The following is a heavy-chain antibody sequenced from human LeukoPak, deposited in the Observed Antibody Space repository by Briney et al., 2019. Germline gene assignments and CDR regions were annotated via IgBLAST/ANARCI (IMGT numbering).Heavy chain of an antibody. CDR3: AREGYSSSWCGNWYFDL. CDR2: INWNGGST. J-gene: IGHJ2*01. CDR1: GFTFDDYG. V-gene: IGHV3-20*04. D-gene: IGHD6-13*01. Sequence: GGSLRLSCAASGFTFDDYGMSWVRQAPGKGLEWVSGINWNGGSTGYADSVKGRFTISRDNAKNSLYLQMNSLRAEDTALYYRAREGYSSSWCGNWYFDLWGRGTLVTVSS.